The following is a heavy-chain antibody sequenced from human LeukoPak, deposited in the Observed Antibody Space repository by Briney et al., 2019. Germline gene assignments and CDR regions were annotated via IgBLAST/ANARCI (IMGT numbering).Heavy chain of an antibody. J-gene: IGHJ3*02. CDR1: GFTFSSYS. CDR3: XXGLGPDDAFDI. CDR2: ISSSSSYI. Sequence: GGSLRLSCAASGFTFSSYSMNWVRQAPGKGLEWVSSISSSSSYIYYADSVKGRFTISRDNAKNSLYLQMNSLRAEDTAVYYXXXGLGPDDAFDIWGQGTMVTVSS. V-gene: IGHV3-21*01. D-gene: IGHD5-12*01.